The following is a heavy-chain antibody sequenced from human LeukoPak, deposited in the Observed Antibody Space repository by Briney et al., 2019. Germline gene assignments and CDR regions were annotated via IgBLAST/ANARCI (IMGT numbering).Heavy chain of an antibody. Sequence: SETLSLTCTVSGGSISSYYWSWIRQPAGKGLEWIGRIYTSGSTNYNPSLKSRVTISVDTSKNQFSLKLSSVTAADTAVYYCARMGEDYGDYVYYYYYMDVWGKGTTVTISS. CDR1: GGSISSYY. J-gene: IGHJ6*03. D-gene: IGHD4-17*01. V-gene: IGHV4-4*07. CDR2: IYTSGST. CDR3: ARMGEDYGDYVYYYYYMDV.